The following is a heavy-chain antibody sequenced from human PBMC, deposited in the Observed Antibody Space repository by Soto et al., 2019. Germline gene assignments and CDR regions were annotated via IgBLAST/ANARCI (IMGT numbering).Heavy chain of an antibody. V-gene: IGHV2-5*01. CDR3: AHTKDSSGFLTS. CDR2: IHWNDDK. CDR1: GFSLRVYGVR. J-gene: IGHJ5*02. D-gene: IGHD3-22*01. Sequence: SGPTLVNPTQTPTLTCSLSGFSLRVYGVRVIWFRQPPGETLEWLALIHWNDDKRYSPYLKSRLTITKDTSKNQVVLTLTNLDPLDTGTYFCAHTKDSSGFLTSWGQGILVTVSS.